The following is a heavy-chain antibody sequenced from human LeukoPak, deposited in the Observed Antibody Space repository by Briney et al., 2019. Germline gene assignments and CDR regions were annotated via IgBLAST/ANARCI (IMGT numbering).Heavy chain of an antibody. D-gene: IGHD6-13*01. CDR3: AGEIAAAVDY. V-gene: IGHV3-30*02. J-gene: IGHJ4*02. Sequence: GGSLRLSCAASGFTFSSYGMHWVRQAPGKGLEWVAFIRYDGSNKYYADSVKGRFTISRDNSKNTLYPQMNSLRAEDTAVYYCAGEIAAAVDYWGQGTLVTVSS. CDR1: GFTFSSYG. CDR2: IRYDGSNK.